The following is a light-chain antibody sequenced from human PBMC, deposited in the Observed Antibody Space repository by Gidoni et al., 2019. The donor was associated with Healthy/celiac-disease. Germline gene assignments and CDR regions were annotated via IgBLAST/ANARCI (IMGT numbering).Light chain of an antibody. V-gene: IGKV1-33*01. Sequence: DIQMTQSPSSLSASVGDRVTITCQASQDISNYLHWYQQKPGKAPKLLIYYSSNLETGVPSRFSGSGSGTDFTFTISSLQPEDIATYYCKQYDNLSYTFGQGTKLEIK. CDR1: QDISNY. CDR2: YSS. CDR3: KQYDNLSYT. J-gene: IGKJ2*01.